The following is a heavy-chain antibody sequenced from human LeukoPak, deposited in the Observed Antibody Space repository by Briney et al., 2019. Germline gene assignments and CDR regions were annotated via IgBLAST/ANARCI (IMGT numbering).Heavy chain of an antibody. CDR1: GFTFDDYA. J-gene: IGHJ4*02. CDR2: INWNGGST. D-gene: IGHD3-10*02. Sequence: PGGSLRLSCAASGFTFDDYAMNWVRQAPGKGLEWVSGINWNGGSTYYRDSVKGRFTISRDNAKNSLYLQMNSLRAEDTAVYYCARGLPYYDVWGQGTLVTVSS. CDR3: ARGLPYYDV. V-gene: IGHV3-20*04.